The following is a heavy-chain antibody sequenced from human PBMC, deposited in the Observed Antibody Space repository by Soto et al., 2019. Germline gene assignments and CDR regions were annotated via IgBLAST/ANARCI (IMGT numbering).Heavy chain of an antibody. CDR1: GGSISSYY. CDR3: ARQYGYY. Sequence: QVQLQESGPGLVKPSETLSLTCTVSGGSISSYYWSWIRQPPGKGLEWIGYIYYSGSTNYNPSLKSRVTISVDTSKNQFSLKLSSVTAADPAVYYCARQYGYYWGQGTLVTVSS. CDR2: IYYSGST. D-gene: IGHD4-17*01. V-gene: IGHV4-59*08. J-gene: IGHJ4*02.